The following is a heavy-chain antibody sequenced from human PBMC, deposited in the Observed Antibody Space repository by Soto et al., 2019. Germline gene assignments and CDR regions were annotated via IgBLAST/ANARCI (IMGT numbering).Heavy chain of an antibody. CDR2: IIPIFGTA. D-gene: IGHD6-6*01. CDR3: AREVAARPRAEYFQH. V-gene: IGHV1-69*01. CDR1: GGTFSSYA. Sequence: QVQLVQSGAEVKKPGSSVKVSCKASGGTFSSYAISWVRQAPGQGLEWMGGIIPIFGTANYAQKFQGRVTITAEESTSTAYMELSSLISEDTAVYYCAREVAARPRAEYFQHWGQGTLVTVSS. J-gene: IGHJ1*01.